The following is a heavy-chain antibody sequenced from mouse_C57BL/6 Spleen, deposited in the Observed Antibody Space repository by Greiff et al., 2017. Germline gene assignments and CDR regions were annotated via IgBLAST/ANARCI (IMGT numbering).Heavy chain of an antibody. V-gene: IGHV1-69*01. J-gene: IGHJ4*01. CDR3: ARGTIVTHYAMDY. Sequence: QVQLQQPGAELVMPGASVKLSCKASGYTFTCYWMHWVKQRPGQGLEWIGEIDPSDSYTNYNQKFKGKSTLTVDKSSSTAYMQLSSLTSEDSAVYYCARGTIVTHYAMDYWGQGTSVTVSS. CDR2: IDPSDSYT. D-gene: IGHD2-5*01. CDR1: GYTFTCYW.